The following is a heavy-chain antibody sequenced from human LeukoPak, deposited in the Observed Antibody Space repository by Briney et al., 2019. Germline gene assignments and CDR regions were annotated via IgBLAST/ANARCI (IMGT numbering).Heavy chain of an antibody. J-gene: IGHJ4*02. Sequence: SETLSLTCTVSGGSISSSSYSWGWIRQPPGKGLEWVGSIYYGGSTYYNPSLKSRVTISVETSKNQFFLKLSSMTAADTAVYFCARGGSYTMVKNYWGQGTLVTVSS. CDR3: ARGGSYTMVKNY. CDR1: GGSISSSSYS. D-gene: IGHD1-26*01. V-gene: IGHV4-39*07. CDR2: IYYGGST.